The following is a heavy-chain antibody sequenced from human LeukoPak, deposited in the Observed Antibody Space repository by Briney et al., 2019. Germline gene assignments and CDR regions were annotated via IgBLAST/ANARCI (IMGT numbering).Heavy chain of an antibody. Sequence: GGSLRLSCAASGFTFSSYGIHWVRQAPGKGLEWVAFIRYDGSNKYYADSVKGRFTISRDNSKLYLQMNSLRPEGTAVYYCARESESYDSSGSTFKYWGQGTLVTVSS. D-gene: IGHD3-22*01. CDR2: IRYDGSNK. V-gene: IGHV3-30*02. CDR1: GFTFSSYG. J-gene: IGHJ4*02. CDR3: ARESESYDSSGSTFKY.